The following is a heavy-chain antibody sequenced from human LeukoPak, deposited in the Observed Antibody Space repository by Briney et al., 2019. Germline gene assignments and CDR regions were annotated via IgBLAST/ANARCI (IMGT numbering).Heavy chain of an antibody. CDR3: ARALHCYDSSGPDY. CDR2: IKQDGSEK. J-gene: IGHJ4*02. D-gene: IGHD3-22*01. CDR1: GFTFSSYW. Sequence: GGSLRLSCAASGFTFSSYWMSWVRQAPGKGLEWVANIKQDGSEKYYVDSVKGRFTISRDNAKNSLYLQMNSLRAEDTAVYYCARALHCYDSSGPDYWGQGTLVTVSS. V-gene: IGHV3-7*01.